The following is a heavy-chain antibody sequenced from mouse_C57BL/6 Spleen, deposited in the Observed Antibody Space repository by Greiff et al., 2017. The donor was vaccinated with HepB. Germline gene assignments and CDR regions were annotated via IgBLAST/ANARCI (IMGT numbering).Heavy chain of an antibody. Sequence: EVKLVESGGGLVKPGGSLKLSCAASGFTFSSYAMSWVRQTPEKRLEWVATISDGGSYTYYPDNVKGRFTISRDNAKNNLYLQMSHLKSEDTAMYYWARELAWFAYWGQGTLVTVSA. J-gene: IGHJ3*01. CDR1: GFTFSSYA. CDR2: ISDGGSYT. V-gene: IGHV5-4*01. CDR3: ARELAWFAY. D-gene: IGHD4-1*01.